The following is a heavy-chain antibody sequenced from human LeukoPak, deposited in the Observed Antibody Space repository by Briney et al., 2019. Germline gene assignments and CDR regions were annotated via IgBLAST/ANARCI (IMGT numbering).Heavy chain of an antibody. CDR3: AKDWVYYYGSGSYVDY. CDR1: GFTVSSNY. CDR2: ISGSGDRT. J-gene: IGHJ4*02. V-gene: IGHV3-23*01. Sequence: GGSLRLSCAASGFTVSSNYMSWVRQAPGKGLEWVPTISGSGDRTYYADSVKGRFTISRDNSRNTLYLQMNSLRAEDTAVYYCAKDWVYYYGSGSYVDYWGQGTLVTVSS. D-gene: IGHD3-10*01.